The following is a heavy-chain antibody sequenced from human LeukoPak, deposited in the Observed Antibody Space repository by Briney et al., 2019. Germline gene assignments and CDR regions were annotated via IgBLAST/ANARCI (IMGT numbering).Heavy chain of an antibody. CDR2: IRQDGSKI. Sequence: QSGGSLRLSCAASGFTFSTYWMSWVRQAPGKGLEWVANIRQDGSKIYYVDSVKGRFTISRDNAKNSLYLQMNSLRAEDTAVYYCARDRGIRYYDFWSGPTQYYFDYWGQGTLVTVSS. J-gene: IGHJ4*02. D-gene: IGHD3-3*01. CDR1: GFTFSTYW. V-gene: IGHV3-7*01. CDR3: ARDRGIRYYDFWSGPTQYYFDY.